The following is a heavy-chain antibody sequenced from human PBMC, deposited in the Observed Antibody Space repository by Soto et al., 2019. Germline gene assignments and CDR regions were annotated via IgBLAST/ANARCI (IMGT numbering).Heavy chain of an antibody. D-gene: IGHD2-8*01. V-gene: IGHV4-4*07. J-gene: IGHJ2*01. CDR2: IYTSGST. CDR3: ERLKQMVVVSWYLDL. CDR1: GDSISTFY. Sequence: SETLSLTCTVSGDSISTFYLSWVRQTAGKGLEWIGRIYTSGSTNYNPSLKNRVTMSVDTSKKQFSLKLSSVTAADTAVYYCERLKQMVVVSWYLDLWGRGTLVTVYS.